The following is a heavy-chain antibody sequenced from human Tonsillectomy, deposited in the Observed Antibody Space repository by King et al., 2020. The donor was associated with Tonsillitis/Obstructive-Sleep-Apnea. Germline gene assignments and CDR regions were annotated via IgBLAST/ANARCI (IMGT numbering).Heavy chain of an antibody. CDR2: IKRKTDVGTT. J-gene: IGHJ4*02. Sequence: VQLVESGGGLVKPGGSLRLSCAASGFTFSNAWMSWVRQAPGKGLEWVGRIKRKTDVGTTDYAAPVKGRFAISRDDSKNTLYLQMNSLKTEDTAVYYCTEAFEGYFDYWGQGTLVTVSS. CDR1: GFTFSNAW. D-gene: IGHD3-9*01. V-gene: IGHV3-15*01. CDR3: TEAFEGYFDY.